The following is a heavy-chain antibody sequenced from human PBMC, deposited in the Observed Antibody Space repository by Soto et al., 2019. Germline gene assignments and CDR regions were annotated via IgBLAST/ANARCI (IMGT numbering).Heavy chain of an antibody. J-gene: IGHJ6*02. V-gene: IGHV4-39*07. CDR3: ASCITMVRGVKQNYYYYGMDV. CDR1: GGSISSSSYY. CDR2: IYYSGST. D-gene: IGHD3-10*01. Sequence: SETLSLTCTVSGGSISSSSYYWGWIRQPPGKGLEWIGSIYYSGSTYYNPSLKSRVTVSVDTSKNQFSLKLSSVTAADTAVYYCASCITMVRGVKQNYYYYGMDVWGQGTTVTVSS.